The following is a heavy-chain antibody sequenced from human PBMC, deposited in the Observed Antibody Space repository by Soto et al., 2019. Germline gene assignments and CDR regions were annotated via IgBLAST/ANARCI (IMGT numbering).Heavy chain of an antibody. CDR3: ARGLRLGRTVTTHFDY. V-gene: IGHV1-69*02. J-gene: IGHJ4*02. CDR1: GGTFSSYT. Sequence: SVKVSCKASGGTFSSYTISWVRQAPGQGLEWMGRIIPILGIANYAQKFQGRVTMTADKSTSTAYMELSRLRSDDTAVYYCARGLRLGRTVTTHFDYWGQGTLVTVSS. D-gene: IGHD4-17*01. CDR2: IIPILGIA.